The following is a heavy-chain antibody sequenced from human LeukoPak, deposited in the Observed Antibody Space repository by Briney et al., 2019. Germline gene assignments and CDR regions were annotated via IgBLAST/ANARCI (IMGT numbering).Heavy chain of an antibody. D-gene: IGHD2-2*01. Sequence: GGSLRLSCAASGFTFSSYWMSWVRQAPGKGLEWVANIKQDGSEKYYVDSVKGRFTISRDNAKNSLYLQMNSLRAEDTAVYYCARELEDKPAASDWFDPWGQGTLVTVSS. CDR3: ARELEDKPAASDWFDP. CDR1: GFTFSSYW. CDR2: IKQDGSEK. J-gene: IGHJ5*02. V-gene: IGHV3-7*01.